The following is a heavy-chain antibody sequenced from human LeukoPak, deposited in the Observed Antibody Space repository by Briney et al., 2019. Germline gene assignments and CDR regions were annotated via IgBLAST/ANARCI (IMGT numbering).Heavy chain of an antibody. CDR3: EKVRQFTMIVVVPDAFDI. CDR2: ISGSGGST. Sequence: GGSLRLSCAASGFTFSSYAMSWVRQAPGKGLEWVSAISGSGGSTYYADSVKGRFTISRDNSKNTLYLQMNSLRAEDTAVYDCEKVRQFTMIVVVPDAFDIWGQGTMVTVSS. CDR1: GFTFSSYA. V-gene: IGHV3-23*01. J-gene: IGHJ3*02. D-gene: IGHD3-22*01.